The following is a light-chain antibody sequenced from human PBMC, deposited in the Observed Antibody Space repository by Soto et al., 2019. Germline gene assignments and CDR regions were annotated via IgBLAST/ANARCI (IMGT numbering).Light chain of an antibody. V-gene: IGLV2-8*01. Sequence: QSVLTQPPSASGSPGQSVTISCTGTSSDVGGYDSVSWYQQHPGKAPQLIIFEVNKRPLGVPNRFSGSKSGNTASLTVSGLLPEDEADYYCSTYAGRNTYVLFGGGTKLTVL. CDR2: EVN. J-gene: IGLJ2*01. CDR1: SSDVGGYDS. CDR3: STYAGRNTYVL.